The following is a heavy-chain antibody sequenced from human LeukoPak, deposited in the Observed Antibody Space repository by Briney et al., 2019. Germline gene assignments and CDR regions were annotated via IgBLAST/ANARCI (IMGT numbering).Heavy chain of an antibody. CDR1: GFTFSSYA. J-gene: IGHJ4*02. CDR2: ISYDETNK. V-gene: IGHV3-30*04. Sequence: GGSLRLSCAAPGFTFSSYAMHWVRQAPGKGLEWVAVISYDETNKYYADSVKGRFTISRDDSKNTLFLQMNSLRAEDTAVYYCAKDDASIRFNDWGQGTLVTVSS. CDR3: AKDDASIRFND. D-gene: IGHD3-3*01.